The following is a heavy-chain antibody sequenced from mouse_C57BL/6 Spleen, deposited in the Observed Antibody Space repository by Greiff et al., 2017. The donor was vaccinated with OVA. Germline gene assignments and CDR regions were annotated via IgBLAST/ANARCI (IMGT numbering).Heavy chain of an antibody. CDR2: IHPNSGST. J-gene: IGHJ2*01. CDR1: GYTFTSYW. V-gene: IGHV1-64*01. CDR3: AKVLTFDY. D-gene: IGHD1-1*01. Sequence: QVHVKQPGAELVKPGASVKLSCKASGYTFTSYWMHWVKQRPGQGLEWIGMIHPNSGSTNYNEKFKSKATLTVDKSSSTAYMQLSSLTSEDSAVYYCAKVLTFDYWGQGTTLTVSS.